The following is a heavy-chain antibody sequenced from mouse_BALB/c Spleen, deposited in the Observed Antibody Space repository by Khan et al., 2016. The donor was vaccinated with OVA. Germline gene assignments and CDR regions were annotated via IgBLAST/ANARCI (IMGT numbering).Heavy chain of an antibody. Sequence: EVQLVESGPGLVKPSQSLSLTCTVTGYSITSDYAWNRIRQFPGNKLEWMGYISYSGTTSYNPSLKSRFSISRDTFKNQFFLQLKSVTTEDTATYYCAMGRTYWGQGTLVTVSA. CDR2: ISYSGTT. CDR1: GYSITSDYA. D-gene: IGHD4-1*01. V-gene: IGHV3-2*02. J-gene: IGHJ3*01. CDR3: AMGRTY.